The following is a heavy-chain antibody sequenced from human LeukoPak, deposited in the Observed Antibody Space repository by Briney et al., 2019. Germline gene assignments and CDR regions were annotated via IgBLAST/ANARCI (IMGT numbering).Heavy chain of an antibody. Sequence: SETLSLTCAVYGGSFSGYYWSWIRQPPGKGPEWIGEINHSGSTNYNPSLKSRVTISVDTSKNQFSLELSSVTAADTAVYYCARGIAAAGTRFDPWGQGTLVTVSS. CDR3: ARGIAAAGTRFDP. J-gene: IGHJ5*02. CDR1: GGSFSGYY. D-gene: IGHD6-13*01. CDR2: INHSGST. V-gene: IGHV4-34*01.